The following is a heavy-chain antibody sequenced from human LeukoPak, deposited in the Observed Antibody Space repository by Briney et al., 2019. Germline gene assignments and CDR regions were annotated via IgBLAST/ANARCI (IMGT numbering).Heavy chain of an antibody. CDR2: ISYDGSNK. Sequence: PGGSLRLSCAASGFTFSSYAMHWVRRAPGKGLEWVAVISYDGSNKYYADSVKGRFTISRDNSKNTLYLQMNSLRAEDTAVYYCARDKASSYFDYWGQGTLVTVSS. CDR3: ARDKASSYFDY. CDR1: GFTFSSYA. D-gene: IGHD6-19*01. J-gene: IGHJ4*02. V-gene: IGHV3-30*04.